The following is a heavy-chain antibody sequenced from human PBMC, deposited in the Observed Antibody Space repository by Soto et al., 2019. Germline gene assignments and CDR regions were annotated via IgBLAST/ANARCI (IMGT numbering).Heavy chain of an antibody. CDR1: GFTFSSYS. J-gene: IGHJ4*02. Sequence: GGSLRLSCAASGFTFSSYSMNWVRQAPGKGLEWVSYISSSSSTIYYADSVKGRFTISRDNAKNSLYLQMNSLRDEDTAVYYCARDLTYYDILTGYPTSDYWGQGTLVTVSS. D-gene: IGHD3-9*01. V-gene: IGHV3-48*02. CDR2: ISSSSSTI. CDR3: ARDLTYYDILTGYPTSDY.